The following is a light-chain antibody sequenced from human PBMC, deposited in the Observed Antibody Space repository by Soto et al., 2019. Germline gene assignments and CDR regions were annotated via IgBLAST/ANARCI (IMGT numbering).Light chain of an antibody. V-gene: IGKV3-20*01. J-gene: IGKJ1*01. Sequence: IVLTQSPATLSVSPGERATLSCGASQSVSSNLAWHQQRPGQAPRLLIYGASNRATGIPDRFSGSGSGTDFTLTIGRLEPEDFAVYYCQQYGSSRTFGQGTKVHIK. CDR3: QQYGSSRT. CDR2: GAS. CDR1: QSVSSN.